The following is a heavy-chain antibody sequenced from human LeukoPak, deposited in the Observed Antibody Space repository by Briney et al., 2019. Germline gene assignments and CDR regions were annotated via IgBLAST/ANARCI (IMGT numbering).Heavy chain of an antibody. CDR1: GFTFSSYE. CDR3: ARGTYYYGSGTMDP. CDR2: ISSSGSTI. Sequence: GGSLRLSCAASGFTFSSYETNWVRQAPGKGLEWVSYISSSGSTIYYADSVKGRFTISRDNAKNSLYLQMNSLRAEDTAVYYCARGTYYYGSGTMDPWGQGTLVTVSS. V-gene: IGHV3-48*03. D-gene: IGHD3-10*01. J-gene: IGHJ5*02.